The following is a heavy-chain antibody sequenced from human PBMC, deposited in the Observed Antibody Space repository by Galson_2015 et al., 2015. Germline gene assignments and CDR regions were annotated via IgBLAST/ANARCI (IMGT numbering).Heavy chain of an antibody. Sequence: SLRLSCAVSGFSFSNYAMHWVRQAPGKGLEYVSGISSNGVSTTHADSVKGRFTISRDNSKNTLYLQMSSLRAEDTAVYYCVKSGASGFKTQYPIDYWGQGTLVTVSS. D-gene: IGHD2-2*01. CDR1: GFSFSNYA. J-gene: IGHJ4*02. CDR2: ISSNGVST. CDR3: VKSGASGFKTQYPIDY. V-gene: IGHV3-64D*06.